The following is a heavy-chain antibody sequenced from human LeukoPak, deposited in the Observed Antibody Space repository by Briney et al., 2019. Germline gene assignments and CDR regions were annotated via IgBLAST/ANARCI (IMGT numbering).Heavy chain of an antibody. CDR3: VRGAGWLPDY. J-gene: IGHJ4*02. CDR2: ISYSGST. V-gene: IGHV4-59*01. CDR1: GASLSSYY. D-gene: IGHD5-24*01. Sequence: SETLSLTCTVSGASLSSYYCSWIRQSPGKGLEWIGLISYSGSTKYNSSLESRVTISTDTSKSQCSLKLSSVIAADTAVYYCVRGAGWLPDYWGQGTLVTVSS.